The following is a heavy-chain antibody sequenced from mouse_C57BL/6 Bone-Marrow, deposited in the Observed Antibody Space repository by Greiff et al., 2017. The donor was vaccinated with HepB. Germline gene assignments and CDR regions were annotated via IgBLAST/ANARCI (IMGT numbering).Heavy chain of an antibody. D-gene: IGHD1-1*01. Sequence: QVHVKQSGAELAKPGASVKLSCKASGYTFTSYWMHWVKQRPGQGLEWIGYINPSSGYTKYNQKFKDKATLTADKSSSTAYMQLSSLTYEDSAVYYWAKGVFVYSYGSSYAWFAYGGQGTLVPVSA. CDR3: AKGVFVYSYGSSYAWFAY. CDR1: GYTFTSYW. V-gene: IGHV1-7*01. CDR2: INPSSGYT. J-gene: IGHJ3*01.